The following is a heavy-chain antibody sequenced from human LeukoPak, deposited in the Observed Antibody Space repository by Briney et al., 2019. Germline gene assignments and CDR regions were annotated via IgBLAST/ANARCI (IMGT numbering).Heavy chain of an antibody. CDR2: TSWDSGTT. J-gene: IGHJ4*02. V-gene: IGHV3-43*01. CDR1: GFLFNEHS. Sequence: GGSLRLSCVASGFLFNEHSMHWVRQGPGKGLEWVSLTSWDSGTTYYADSVKGRFTISRDNGKNSLYLQMNSLRTDDSALYYCATDSFDYWGRGTLVTVSS. CDR3: ATDSFDY.